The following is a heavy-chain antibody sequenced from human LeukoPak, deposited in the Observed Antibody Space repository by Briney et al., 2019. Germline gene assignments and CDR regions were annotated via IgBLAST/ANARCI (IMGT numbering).Heavy chain of an antibody. CDR2: ISSSGSTI. CDR3: ASSTSCSRNWFDP. CDR1: GFTFSDYY. Sequence: PGGSLRLSCAASGFTFSDYYMSWIRRAPGKGLEWVSYISSSGSTIYYADSVKGRFTISRDNAKNSLYLQMNSLRAEDTAVYYCASSTSCSRNWFDPWSQGTLVTVSS. D-gene: IGHD2-2*01. J-gene: IGHJ5*02. V-gene: IGHV3-11*01.